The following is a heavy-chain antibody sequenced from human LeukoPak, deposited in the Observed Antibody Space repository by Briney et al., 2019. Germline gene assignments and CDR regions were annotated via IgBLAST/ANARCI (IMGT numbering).Heavy chain of an antibody. V-gene: IGHV3-15*01. CDR1: GFTFSNAW. CDR3: TTGKWELPREYYFDY. D-gene: IGHD1-26*01. Sequence: PGGSLRLSCAASGFTFSNAWMSWVRQAPGEGLEWVGRIKSKTDGGTTDYAAPVKGRFTISRDDSKNTLYLLMNSLKTEDTAVYYCTTGKWELPREYYFDYWGQGTLVTVSS. CDR2: IKSKTDGGTT. J-gene: IGHJ4*02.